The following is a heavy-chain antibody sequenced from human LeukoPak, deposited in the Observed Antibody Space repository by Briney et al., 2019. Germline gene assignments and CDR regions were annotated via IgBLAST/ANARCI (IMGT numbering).Heavy chain of an antibody. CDR3: AREPAAGRPIDY. CDR1: GFTFSSYA. J-gene: IGHJ4*02. V-gene: IGHV3-30-3*01. CDR2: ISYDGSNK. D-gene: IGHD6-13*01. Sequence: GGSLRLSCAASGFTFSSYAMHWVRQAPGKGLEWVAVISYDGSNKYYADSVKGRFTISRDNSKNTLYLQMNSLRAEDTAVYYCAREPAAGRPIDYWGQGTLVIVSS.